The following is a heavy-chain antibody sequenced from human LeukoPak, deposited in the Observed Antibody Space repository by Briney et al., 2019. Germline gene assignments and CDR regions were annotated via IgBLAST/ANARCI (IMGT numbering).Heavy chain of an antibody. J-gene: IGHJ4*02. CDR3: ARAETGYCSSTNCYEFDY. CDR2: INPNSGGT. D-gene: IGHD2-2*01. CDR1: GYTFTGYY. Sequence: ASVKVSCKASGYTFTGYYMHWVRQAPGQGLEWMGRINPNSGGTNYAQKFQGRVTMTRDTSISTAYMELSRLRSDDTAVYYCARAETGYCSSTNCYEFDYWGQGTLVTVSS. V-gene: IGHV1-2*06.